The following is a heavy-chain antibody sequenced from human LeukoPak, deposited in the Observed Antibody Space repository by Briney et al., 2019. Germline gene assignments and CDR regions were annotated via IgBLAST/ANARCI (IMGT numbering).Heavy chain of an antibody. CDR3: AGRGFGVVYPPHQYYYYMDV. D-gene: IGHD3-3*01. CDR1: GYSISSGYY. J-gene: IGHJ6*03. Sequence: SETLSLTCAVSGYSISSGYYWGWIRQPPGKGLEWIGSIYHSGSTYYNPSLKSRVTISVDTSKNQFSLKLSSVTAADTALYYWAGRGFGVVYPPHQYYYYMDVWGKGTTVTVSS. V-gene: IGHV4-38-2*01. CDR2: IYHSGST.